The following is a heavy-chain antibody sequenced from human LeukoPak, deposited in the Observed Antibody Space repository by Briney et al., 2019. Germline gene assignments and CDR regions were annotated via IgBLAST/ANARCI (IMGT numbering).Heavy chain of an antibody. CDR2: ISSTGSTI. CDR1: GFIFNTYS. V-gene: IGHV3-48*02. J-gene: IGHJ4*02. CDR3: ARATRSFDY. Sequence: GGSLRLSCTTSGFIFNTYSMNWVRQAPGKGLEWISYISSTGSTIYYADSVRGRFTIYRDNANSLFLQMNSLRDEDTAVYYCARATRSFDYWGQGTLVTVSS.